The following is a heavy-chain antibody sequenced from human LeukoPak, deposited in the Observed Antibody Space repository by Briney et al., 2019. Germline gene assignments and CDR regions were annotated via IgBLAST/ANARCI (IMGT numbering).Heavy chain of an antibody. CDR2: IIPIFGTA. D-gene: IGHD1-1*01. CDR3: ARDFGTPSSFDY. J-gene: IGHJ4*02. Sequence: SVKVSCKASGGTFSSHAISWVRQAPGQGLEWMGGIIPIFGTANYAQKFQGRVTITADESTSTAYMELSSLRSEDTAVYYCARDFGTPSSFDYWGQGTLVTVSS. CDR1: GGTFSSHA. V-gene: IGHV1-69*01.